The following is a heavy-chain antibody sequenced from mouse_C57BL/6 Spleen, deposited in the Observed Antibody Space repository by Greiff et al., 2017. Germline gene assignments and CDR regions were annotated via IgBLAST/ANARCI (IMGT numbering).Heavy chain of an antibody. CDR2: IYPGDGDT. D-gene: IGHD3-2*02. V-gene: IGHV1-82*01. Sequence: QVQLKESGPELVKPGASVKISCKASGYAFSSSWMNWVKQRPGKGLEWIGRIYPGDGDTNYNGKFKVKATLTADKSSSTAYMQLSSLTSEDSAVYFCAREAQGTGNFDYWGQGTTLTVSS. J-gene: IGHJ2*01. CDR1: GYAFSSSW. CDR3: AREAQGTGNFDY.